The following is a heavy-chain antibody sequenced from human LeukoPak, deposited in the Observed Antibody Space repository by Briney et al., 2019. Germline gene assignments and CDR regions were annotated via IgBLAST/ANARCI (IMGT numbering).Heavy chain of an antibody. D-gene: IGHD2-8*01. CDR3: ARARRIALYCTNGVCSGPSDY. CDR2: ISSNGGST. Sequence: GGSLRLSCAASGFTFSSYAMHWVRQAPGKGLEYVSAISSNGGSTYYANSVKGRFTISRDNSKNTLYLQMGSLRAEDMAVYYCARARRIALYCTNGVCSGPSDYWGQGTLVTVSS. V-gene: IGHV3-64*01. CDR1: GFTFSSYA. J-gene: IGHJ4*02.